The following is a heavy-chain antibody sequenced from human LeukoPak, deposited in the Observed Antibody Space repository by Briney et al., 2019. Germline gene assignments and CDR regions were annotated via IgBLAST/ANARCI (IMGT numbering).Heavy chain of an antibody. CDR2: IPYDGIDE. D-gene: IGHD3-9*01. Sequence: PGGSLRLSCAASGLSFSSYGMHWVRQRPGRGPEWVALIPYDGIDENYADFAKGRFTISRDNLKNTVYLLINSVRTEDTAVYYCAKDSTGYHPGYWGQGTLVTVSS. J-gene: IGHJ4*02. CDR1: GLSFSSYG. V-gene: IGHV3-30*02. CDR3: AKDSTGYHPGY.